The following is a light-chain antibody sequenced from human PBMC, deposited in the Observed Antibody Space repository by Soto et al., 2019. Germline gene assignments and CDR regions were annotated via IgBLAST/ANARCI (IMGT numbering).Light chain of an antibody. V-gene: IGKV4-1*01. J-gene: IGKJ3*01. CDR1: KSVLHASINRNY. CDR2: WAS. CDR3: HQYSTTPET. Sequence: DIVMTQSPNSLAVSLGERATINCRSSKSVLHASINRNYLAWYQQKPGQSPKLLIYWASMRESVVPDRFSGSGSGTDFTLTSSSLQPEDVAIYYCHQYSTTPETFGPGTKVDIK.